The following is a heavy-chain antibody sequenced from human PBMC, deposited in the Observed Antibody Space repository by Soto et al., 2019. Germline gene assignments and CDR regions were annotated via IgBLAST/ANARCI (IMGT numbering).Heavy chain of an antibody. J-gene: IGHJ5*02. Sequence: ASVKVSCKASGGTFSSYAISWVRQAPGQGLEWMGGIISIFGTANYAQKFQGRVTITADESTSTAYMELSSLRSEDTAVYYCARGRLEPNWFDPWGQGTLVTVSS. D-gene: IGHD1-1*01. CDR3: ARGRLEPNWFDP. CDR1: GGTFSSYA. CDR2: IISIFGTA. V-gene: IGHV1-69*13.